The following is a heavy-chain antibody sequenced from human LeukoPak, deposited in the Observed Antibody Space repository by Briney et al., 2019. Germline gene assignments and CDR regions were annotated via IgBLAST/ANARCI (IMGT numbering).Heavy chain of an antibody. J-gene: IGHJ4*02. V-gene: IGHV4-34*01. D-gene: IGHD6-19*01. CDR2: INHSGST. Sequence: SETLSLTCAVYGGSFSGYYWSWIRQPPGKGLEWIGEINHSGSTNYNPSLKSRGTITIDTSKNQCSPKLSSVTAADTGVYYCARGRRRAVAPTYYFDYWGQGTLVTVSS. CDR1: GGSFSGYY. CDR3: ARGRRRAVAPTYYFDY.